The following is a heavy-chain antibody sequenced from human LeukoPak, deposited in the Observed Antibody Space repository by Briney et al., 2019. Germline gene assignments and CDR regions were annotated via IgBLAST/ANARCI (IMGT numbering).Heavy chain of an antibody. Sequence: PGGSLRVSCAASGFTFSSYSMNWVRQAPGKGLEWVSSISSSSSYIYYADSVKGRFTISRDNAKNSLYLQMNSLRAEDTAVYYCARSSGGWYNYWGQGTLVTVSS. CDR3: ARSSGGWYNY. D-gene: IGHD6-19*01. CDR1: GFTFSSYS. CDR2: ISSSSSYI. V-gene: IGHV3-21*01. J-gene: IGHJ4*02.